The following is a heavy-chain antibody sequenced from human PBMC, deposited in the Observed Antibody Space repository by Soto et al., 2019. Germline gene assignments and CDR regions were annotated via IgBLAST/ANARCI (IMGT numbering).Heavy chain of an antibody. Sequence: QVQLQESGPGLVKPSETLSLTCTVSGGSISSYYWNWIRQPAGKGLEWIGRFYTNGSPNYNPSLKSRVTLSVDTSKNQFSLRLSSVTAADTAVYYCAREYYSGSGTYYAPFDFWGQGTLVTVSS. CDR1: GGSISSYY. D-gene: IGHD3-10*01. J-gene: IGHJ4*02. CDR2: FYTNGSP. V-gene: IGHV4-4*07. CDR3: AREYYSGSGTYYAPFDF.